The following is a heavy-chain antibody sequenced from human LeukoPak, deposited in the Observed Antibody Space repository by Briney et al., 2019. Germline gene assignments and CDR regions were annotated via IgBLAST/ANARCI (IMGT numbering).Heavy chain of an antibody. D-gene: IGHD2-2*01. CDR1: GYTFTSYD. CDR3: ARADIVVVPAAMEGDTELYYYYGMDV. V-gene: IGHV1-8*01. CDR2: MNPNSGNT. J-gene: IGHJ6*02. Sequence: GASVKVSCKASGYTFTSYDINWVRQATGQGLEWMGWMNPNSGNTGYAQKFQGRVTMTRNTSISTAYMELSSLRSEDTAVYYCARADIVVVPAAMEGDTELYYYYGMDVWGQGTTVTVSS.